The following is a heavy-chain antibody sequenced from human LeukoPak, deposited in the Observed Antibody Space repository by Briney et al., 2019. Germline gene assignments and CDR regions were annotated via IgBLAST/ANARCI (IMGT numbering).Heavy chain of an antibody. CDR3: ARALTRTQLWPGFDY. D-gene: IGHD1-1*01. V-gene: IGHV3-23*01. CDR2: ISGSGGTT. CDR1: GFIFSNFA. J-gene: IGHJ4*02. Sequence: PGGSLRLSCAASGFIFSNFAMSWVRQAPGKGLEWVSVISGSGGTTYSADSVKGRFTISRDTSKNTLYLQMSSLRDEDTALYYCARALTRTQLWPGFDYWGQGTLVTVSS.